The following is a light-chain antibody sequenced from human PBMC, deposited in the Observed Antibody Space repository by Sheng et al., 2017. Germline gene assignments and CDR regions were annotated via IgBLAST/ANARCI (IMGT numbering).Light chain of an antibody. Sequence: DIHLTQSPSFLSASLGDRVTITCRASHSISSYLAWYQQRPGKAPQLLIYAASTLHTGVPSRFAGSGSGTEFTLTISSLQPEDFATYYCQQLNGDFFGAGTKVA. CDR1: HSISSY. CDR3: QQLNGDF. J-gene: IGKJ4*01. V-gene: IGKV1-9*01. CDR2: AAS.